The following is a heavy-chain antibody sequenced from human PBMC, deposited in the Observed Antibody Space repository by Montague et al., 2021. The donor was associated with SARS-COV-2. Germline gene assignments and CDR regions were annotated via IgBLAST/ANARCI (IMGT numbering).Heavy chain of an antibody. D-gene: IGHD5-18*01. CDR3: ARREYSYGWGD. Sequence: SETLSLTCTVTGGPISGSSDYWGWLRQSPGQGLEWIASVDYSGXTXYXXSLKSRLTLSGDTSKNQFSLTLNSVTATDTALYYCARREYSYGWGDWGQGTLVTVSS. V-gene: IGHV4-39*01. CDR2: VDYSGXT. CDR1: GGPISGSSDY. J-gene: IGHJ4*02.